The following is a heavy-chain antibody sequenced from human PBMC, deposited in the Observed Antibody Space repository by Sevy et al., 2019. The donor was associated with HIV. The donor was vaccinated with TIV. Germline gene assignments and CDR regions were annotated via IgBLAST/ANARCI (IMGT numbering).Heavy chain of an antibody. J-gene: IGHJ3*02. CDR1: GGSFSGYY. V-gene: IGHV4-34*01. CDR3: ARGGVAAAPTGSAFDI. Sequence: SETLSLTCAVYGGSFSGYYWSWIRQPPGKGLEWIGEINHSGSTNYNPSLKSRVTISVDTSKNQFSLKLSSVTAADTAVYYCARGGVAAAPTGSAFDIWGQGTMVTVSS. CDR2: INHSGST. D-gene: IGHD6-13*01.